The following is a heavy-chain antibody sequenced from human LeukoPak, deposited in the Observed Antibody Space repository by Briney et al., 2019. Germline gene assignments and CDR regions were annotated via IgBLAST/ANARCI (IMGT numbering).Heavy chain of an antibody. CDR2: ISGSGGST. J-gene: IGHJ4*02. D-gene: IGHD2-2*01. CDR1: GFTFSSYV. CDR3: AKAYDILIVVVPADY. Sequence: GGSLRLSCAASGFTFSSYVMSWVRQAPGKGLEWVSAISGSGGSTYYADSVKGRFTISRDNSKNTLYLQMNSLRAEDTAVYYCAKAYDILIVVVPADYWGQGTLVTVSS. V-gene: IGHV3-23*01.